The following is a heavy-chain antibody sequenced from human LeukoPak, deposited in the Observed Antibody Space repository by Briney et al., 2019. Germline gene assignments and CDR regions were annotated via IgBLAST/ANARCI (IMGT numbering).Heavy chain of an antibody. V-gene: IGHV1-69*04. CDR3: ARAKPQYDSSGYPYYAFDI. Sequence: SVKVSCKASGGTFSSYAISWARQAPGQGLEWMGRIIPILGIANYAQKFQGRVTITADKSTSTAYMELSSLRSEDTAVYYCARAKPQYDSSGYPYYAFDIWGQGTMVTVSS. D-gene: IGHD3-22*01. CDR2: IIPILGIA. J-gene: IGHJ3*02. CDR1: GGTFSSYA.